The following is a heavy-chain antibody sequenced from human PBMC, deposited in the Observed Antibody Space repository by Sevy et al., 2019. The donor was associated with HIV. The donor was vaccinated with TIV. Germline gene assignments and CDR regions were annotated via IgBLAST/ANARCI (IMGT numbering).Heavy chain of an antibody. CDR3: AKDREYSRFGVGGAFDI. CDR2: ISSSSTYI. D-gene: IGHD2-8*01. V-gene: IGHV3-21*06. Sequence: GGSLRLSCAASGFTFSSSAMNWVRQAPGKGLEWVSSISSSSTYIYYADSVKGRFTISRDNSKNSLYLQMNSLRAEDTAVYYCAKDREYSRFGVGGAFDIWGQGTMVTVSS. CDR1: GFTFSSSA. J-gene: IGHJ3*02.